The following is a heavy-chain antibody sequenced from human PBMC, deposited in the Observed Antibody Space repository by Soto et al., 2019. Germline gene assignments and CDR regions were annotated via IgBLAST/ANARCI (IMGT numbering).Heavy chain of an antibody. Sequence: SVQVSCKASGYTFTAQYLHWVRKAPGEGLEWMGWINPTTGATRYAQKFQGRVTMTRDTSMSTAYLEVRSLRPDDTAVYYCAKGDSSWVSWFDPWGQGTLVTVSS. D-gene: IGHD6-19*01. V-gene: IGHV1-2*02. CDR1: GYTFTAQY. CDR2: INPTTGAT. J-gene: IGHJ5*02. CDR3: AKGDSSWVSWFDP.